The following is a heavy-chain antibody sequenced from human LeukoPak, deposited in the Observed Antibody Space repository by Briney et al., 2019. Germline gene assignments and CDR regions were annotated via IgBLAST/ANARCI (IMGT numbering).Heavy chain of an antibody. V-gene: IGHV3-66*02. CDR1: GFTPDSHY. J-gene: IGHJ4*02. D-gene: IGHD1-7*01. Sequence: GGSLRLSCEVSGFTPDSHYMTWVRQAPGKGLQWVSVIYRDGSTYYAGSMEGRFTISRDNSKNTLHLQMNSLRAEDTAVYYCAQLPSDWGQGTLVTVSS. CDR3: AQLPSD. CDR2: IYRDGST.